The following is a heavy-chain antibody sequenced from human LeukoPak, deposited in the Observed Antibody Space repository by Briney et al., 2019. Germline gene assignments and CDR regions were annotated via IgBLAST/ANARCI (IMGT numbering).Heavy chain of an antibody. D-gene: IGHD5-12*01. CDR2: INHSGST. CDR1: GGSFSGYY. Sequence: SETLSLTCAVYGGSFSGYYWSWIRQPPGEGLEWIGEINHSGSTNYNPSLKSRVTISVDTSKNQFSLKLSSVTAADTAVYYCPTMPTNYYYYYYMDVWGKGTTVTVSS. CDR3: PTMPTNYYYYYYMDV. J-gene: IGHJ6*03. V-gene: IGHV4-34*01.